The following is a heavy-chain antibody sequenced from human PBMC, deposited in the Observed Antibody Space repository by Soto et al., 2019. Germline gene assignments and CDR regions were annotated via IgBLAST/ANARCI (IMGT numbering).Heavy chain of an antibody. D-gene: IGHD3-22*01. J-gene: IGHJ4*02. Sequence: PSETLSRTCTVSGGSISKTAFYWAWIRQPPGKGLEWIGNIYYTGSTYYNPSLESRLTMSLDTSKNQFSLKLTSVAAADTAVYYCARLGGFYQAFDSWGQGALVTVSS. V-gene: IGHV4-39*07. CDR2: IYYTGST. CDR3: ARLGGFYQAFDS. CDR1: GGSISKTAFY.